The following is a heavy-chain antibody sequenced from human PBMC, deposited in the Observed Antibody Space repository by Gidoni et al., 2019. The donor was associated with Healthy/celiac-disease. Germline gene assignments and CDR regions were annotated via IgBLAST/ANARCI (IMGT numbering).Heavy chain of an antibody. V-gene: IGHV3-21*01. CDR1: GFTFSSYS. CDR3: ARVTAKTKLLGTPYYGMDV. Sequence: EVQLVESGGGLVKPGGSLRLSCAASGFTFSSYSMNWVRQAPGKGLEWVSSISSSSSYIYYADSVKGRFTISRDNAKNSLYLQMNSLRAEDTAVYYCARVTAKTKLLGTPYYGMDVWGQGTTVTVSS. CDR2: ISSSSSYI. D-gene: IGHD2-15*01. J-gene: IGHJ6*02.